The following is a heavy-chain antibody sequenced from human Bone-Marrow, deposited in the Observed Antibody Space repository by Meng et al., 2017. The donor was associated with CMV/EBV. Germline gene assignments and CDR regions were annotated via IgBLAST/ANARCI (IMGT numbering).Heavy chain of an antibody. Sequence: GESLKISCAASGFTFSSHWMRWVRQAPGKGLEWVANIRFDGTNKYHADSVKGRFTISRDNAKNSLYLQMNSLRAEDTAVYHCASDGSYYYFDYWGQGTLVTVSS. D-gene: IGHD1-26*01. CDR3: ASDGSYYYFDY. CDR2: IRFDGTNK. J-gene: IGHJ4*02. V-gene: IGHV3-7*01. CDR1: GFTFSSHW.